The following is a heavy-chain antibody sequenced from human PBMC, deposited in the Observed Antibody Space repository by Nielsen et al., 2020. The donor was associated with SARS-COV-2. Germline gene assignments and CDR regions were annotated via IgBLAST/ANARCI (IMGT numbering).Heavy chain of an antibody. CDR2: ISSDSTYI. D-gene: IGHD5-18*01. CDR3: TADRGYCHD. V-gene: IGHV3-21*01. CDR1: GFSFTYYT. Sequence: GESLKISCAASGFSFTYYTMNWIRQAPGQGLEWVSSISSDSTYISYADSVQGRFAISRDNAKNSLYLQMNNLRAGDTAVYYCTADRGYCHDWGHGTLVAVSS. J-gene: IGHJ4*01.